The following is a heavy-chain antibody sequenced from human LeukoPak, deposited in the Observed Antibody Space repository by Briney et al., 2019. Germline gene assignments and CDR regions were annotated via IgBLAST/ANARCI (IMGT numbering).Heavy chain of an antibody. V-gene: IGHV3-30*02. Sequence: GGSLRLSCAASGFSFSSYGMHWVRQAPGKGLEWVAFIRYDGSNKYYADSVKGRFTISRDNSKNTLYLQMNSLRAGDTAVYYCAKAGAIQLWSTFDYWGQGTLVTVSS. CDR3: AKAGAIQLWSTFDY. CDR1: GFSFSSYG. D-gene: IGHD5-18*01. J-gene: IGHJ4*02. CDR2: IRYDGSNK.